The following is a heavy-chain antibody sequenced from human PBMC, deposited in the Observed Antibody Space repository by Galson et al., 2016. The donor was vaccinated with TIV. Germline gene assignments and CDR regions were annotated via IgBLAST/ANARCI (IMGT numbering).Heavy chain of an antibody. V-gene: IGHV1-24*01. Sequence: SVKVSCKVSGDSLSDLSMHWVRQAPGKGLEWMGGFDPEQHKKIYAQKLQGRVTLTGDTSTDTAFLELSSLSFEDTAVYYCASAAWFPGLSLDNWGQGTLV. CDR2: FDPEQHKK. CDR1: GDSLSDLS. J-gene: IGHJ1*01. D-gene: IGHD2/OR15-2a*01. CDR3: ASAAWFPGLSLDN.